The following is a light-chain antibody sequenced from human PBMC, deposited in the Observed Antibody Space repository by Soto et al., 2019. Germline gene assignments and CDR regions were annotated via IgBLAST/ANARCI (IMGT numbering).Light chain of an antibody. CDR3: QQYGSMWT. CDR1: ESVRSSS. V-gene: IGKV3-20*01. Sequence: EIVLTQSPGTLSLSPGDRATLSCRASESVRSSSLAWYQHKPGQAPRLVISGTSRRATGIPDRFSGSGSGTDFTLTINGLEPEDFAMYYCQQYGSMWTFGQGTKVDIK. J-gene: IGKJ1*01. CDR2: GTS.